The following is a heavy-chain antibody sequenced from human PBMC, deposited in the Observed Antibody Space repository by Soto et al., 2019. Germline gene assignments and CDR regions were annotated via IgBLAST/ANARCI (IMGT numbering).Heavy chain of an antibody. CDR3: ARGSHRYSRIVDY. CDR2: INHSGST. Sequence: QVQLQQWGAGLLKPSETLSLTCAVYGGSFSGYYWSWIRQPPGKGLEWIGEINHSGSTNYNPSLKSRVTISVDTSKNQFSLKLSSVTAAATAVYYCARGSHRYSRIVDYWGQGTLVTVSS. V-gene: IGHV4-34*01. J-gene: IGHJ4*02. D-gene: IGHD2-15*01. CDR1: GGSFSGYY.